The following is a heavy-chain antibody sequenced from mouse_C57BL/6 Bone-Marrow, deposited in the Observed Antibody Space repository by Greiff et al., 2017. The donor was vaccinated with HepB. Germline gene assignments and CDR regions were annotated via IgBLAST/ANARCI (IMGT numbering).Heavy chain of an antibody. CDR2: IYPYNGVS. D-gene: IGHD2-12*01. CDR3: ARRWGLLQYYFDY. CDR1: GYSFTGYY. J-gene: IGHJ2*01. Sequence: VQLKESGPELVKPGASVKISCKASGYSFTGYYIHWVKQSHGNILDWIGYIYPYNGVSSYNQKFKGKATLTVDKSSSTAYMELRSLTSEDSAVYYCARRWGLLQYYFDYWGQGTTLTVSS. V-gene: IGHV1-31*01.